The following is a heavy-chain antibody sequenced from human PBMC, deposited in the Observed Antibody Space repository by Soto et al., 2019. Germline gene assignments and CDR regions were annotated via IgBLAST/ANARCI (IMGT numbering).Heavy chain of an antibody. V-gene: IGHV3-15*01. Sequence: GGSLRLSCAASGFTFSNAWMSWVRQAPGKGLEWVGRIKSKTDGGTTDYAAPVKGRFTISKDDSKSTLYLQMNSLKTADTDVYYCTTDFPRPYVDIVATIIGSSGWYYYYYMDVWGKGTTVTVSS. D-gene: IGHD5-12*01. CDR1: GFTFSNAW. CDR2: IKSKTDGGTT. CDR3: TTDFPRPYVDIVATIIGSSGWYYYYYMDV. J-gene: IGHJ6*03.